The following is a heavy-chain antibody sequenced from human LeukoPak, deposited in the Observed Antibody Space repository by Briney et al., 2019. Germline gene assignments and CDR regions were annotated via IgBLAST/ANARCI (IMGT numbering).Heavy chain of an antibody. J-gene: IGHJ3*02. CDR3: ARQISYSNAWTTI. Sequence: ASETLSLTCTVSGGFMSNSYWSWIRQPPGKGLEWIGYISYRGDTSYNPSLKSRVTISEDTSKNQFSLKLSSVTAADTAVYFCARQISYSNAWTTIWGQGTMVTVSS. V-gene: IGHV4-59*08. CDR1: GGFMSNSY. CDR2: ISYRGDT. D-gene: IGHD5-18*01.